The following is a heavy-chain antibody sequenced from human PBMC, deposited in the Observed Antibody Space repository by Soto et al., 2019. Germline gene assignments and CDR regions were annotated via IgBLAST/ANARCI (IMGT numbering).Heavy chain of an antibody. Sequence: PSQTLSLTSAITGDSVSSNSAGWRWVRQSPSRGLEWLGRTYYRSKWYYEYAVSVRGRITINPDTSKNQYSLQLNSVTPEDTAVYFCARGEQYSGRIFDYWGQGTLVTSPQ. V-gene: IGHV6-1*01. CDR1: GDSVSSNSAG. CDR3: ARGEQYSGRIFDY. CDR2: TYYRSKWYY. J-gene: IGHJ4*01. D-gene: IGHD1-26*01.